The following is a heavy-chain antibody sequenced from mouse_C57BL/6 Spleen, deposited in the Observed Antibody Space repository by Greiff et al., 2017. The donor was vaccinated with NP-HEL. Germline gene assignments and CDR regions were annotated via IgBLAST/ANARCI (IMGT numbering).Heavy chain of an antibody. V-gene: IGHV1-18*01. J-gene: IGHJ1*03. CDR2: INPNNGGT. Sequence: EVKLQQSGPELVKPGASVKIPCKASGYTFTDYNMDWVKQSHGKSLEWIGDINPNNGGTIYNQKFKGKATLTVDKSSSTAYMELRSLTSEDTAVYYCARRGWLLRDWYFDVWGTGTTVTVSS. D-gene: IGHD2-3*01. CDR3: ARRGWLLRDWYFDV. CDR1: GYTFTDYN.